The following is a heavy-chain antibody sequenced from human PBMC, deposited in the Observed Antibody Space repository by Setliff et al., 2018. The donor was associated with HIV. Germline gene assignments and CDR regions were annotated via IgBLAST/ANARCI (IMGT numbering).Heavy chain of an antibody. V-gene: IGHV3-66*02. D-gene: IGHD3-3*01. CDR3: ARGRPTIFGVHNRPLDH. J-gene: IGHJ4*02. CDR1: GFTVSSNY. Sequence: LRLSCAASGFTVSSNYMSWVRQAPEKGLEWVSLIYSEGSTYYADSVKGRFTISRDVSKNTLFLQMKNLGTEDTAVYYCARGRPTIFGVHNRPLDHWGQGTLVTVSS. CDR2: IYSEGST.